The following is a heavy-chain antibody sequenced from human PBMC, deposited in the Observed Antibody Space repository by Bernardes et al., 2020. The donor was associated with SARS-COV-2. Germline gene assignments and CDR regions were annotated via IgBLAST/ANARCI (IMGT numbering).Heavy chain of an antibody. CDR3: ARWRPIDY. Sequence: SETLSLTCTVSGVSISSDYWGWTRQPPGKGLEWIGHIFDGGSTSYNPSLKSRVTISLDTAKNQFSLRLSSVTAADTAVYFCARWRPIDYWGQGTLVIVPS. D-gene: IGHD6-6*01. J-gene: IGHJ4*02. V-gene: IGHV4-59*13. CDR2: IFDGGST. CDR1: GVSISSDY.